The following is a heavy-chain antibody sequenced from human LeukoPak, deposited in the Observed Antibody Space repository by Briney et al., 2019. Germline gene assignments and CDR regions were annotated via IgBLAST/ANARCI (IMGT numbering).Heavy chain of an antibody. D-gene: IGHD5-18*01. CDR1: GGSISSYY. V-gene: IGHV4-59*01. CDR3: ARSGYSYDSAVYWNFDL. CDR2: VSYSGTT. J-gene: IGHJ2*01. Sequence: SETLSLTCTVSGGSISSYYWTWIRQPPGKGLEWIGYVSYSGTTKYNPSLKSRVTMSVDMSKNRLSLRLTSVTAADTAVYYCARSGYSYDSAVYWNFDLWGRGTLVTVSS.